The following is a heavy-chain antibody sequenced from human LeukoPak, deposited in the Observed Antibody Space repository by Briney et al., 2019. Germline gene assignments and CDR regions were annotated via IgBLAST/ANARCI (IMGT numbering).Heavy chain of an antibody. Sequence: GGSLRLSCAASGFTFSSYAMHWVRQAPGKGLEWVAVISYDGSNKYYADSVKGRFTISRDNSKNTLYLQMNSLRAEDTAVYYCARGASLPEYPDYYDSSGLAFDIWGQGTMVTVSS. CDR3: ARGASLPEYPDYYDSSGLAFDI. CDR1: GFTFSSYA. J-gene: IGHJ3*02. CDR2: ISYDGSNK. D-gene: IGHD3-22*01. V-gene: IGHV3-30*04.